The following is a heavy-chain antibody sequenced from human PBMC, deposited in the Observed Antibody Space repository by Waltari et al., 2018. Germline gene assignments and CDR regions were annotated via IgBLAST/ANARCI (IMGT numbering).Heavy chain of an antibody. D-gene: IGHD1-1*01. Sequence: QVQLQESGPGLVQPSETLSLTCTISDDSFNDYYWCWIRQPPGKGLECLWYIHYSGSTDSSPSFKSRVTMSIDTSKNQFSLNLSSVSAADTAVYYCARDAATGYFDSWGQGTLVTVSS. J-gene: IGHJ4*02. CDR1: DDSFNDYY. V-gene: IGHV4-59*01. CDR2: IHYSGST. CDR3: ARDAATGYFDS.